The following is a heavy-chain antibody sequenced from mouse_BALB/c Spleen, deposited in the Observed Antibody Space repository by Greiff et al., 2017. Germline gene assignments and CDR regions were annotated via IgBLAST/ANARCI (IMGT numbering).Heavy chain of an antibody. J-gene: IGHJ4*01. CDR3: ARRDSYYAMDY. V-gene: IGHV5-6*02. CDR2: ISSGGSYT. CDR1: GFTFSSYG. Sequence: EVKLMESGGDLVKPGGSLKLSCAASGFTFSSYGMSWVRQTPDKRLEWVATISSGGSYTYYPDSVKGRFTISRDNAKNTLYLQMSSLKSEDTAMYYCARRDSYYAMDYWGQGTSVTVSS.